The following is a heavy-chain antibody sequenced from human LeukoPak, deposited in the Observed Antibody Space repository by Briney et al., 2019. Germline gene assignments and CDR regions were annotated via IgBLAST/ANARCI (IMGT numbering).Heavy chain of an antibody. CDR1: GGSFSGYY. CDR2: INHSGST. CDR3: AIGILGDPSDFDY. D-gene: IGHD3-16*01. Sequence: SETLSLTCAVYGGSFSGYYWSWIRQPPGKGLEWIGEINHSGSTNYNPSLKSRVTISVDTSKNQFSLKLSSVTAADTAVYYCAIGILGDPSDFDYWGQGTLVTVSS. V-gene: IGHV4-34*01. J-gene: IGHJ4*02.